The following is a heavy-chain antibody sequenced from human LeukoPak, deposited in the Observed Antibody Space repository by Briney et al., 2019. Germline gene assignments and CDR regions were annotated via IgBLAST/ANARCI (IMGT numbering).Heavy chain of an antibody. CDR1: GGSFSGYY. V-gene: IGHV4-34*01. D-gene: IGHD6-13*01. CDR3: ARLPAAAATGYYGMDV. Sequence: SETLSLTCAVYGGSFSGYYWSWIRQPAGKGLEWIGEINHSGSTNYNPSLKSRVTISVDTSKNQFSLKLSSVTAADTAVYYCARLPAAAATGYYGMDVWGKGTTVTVSS. CDR2: INHSGST. J-gene: IGHJ6*04.